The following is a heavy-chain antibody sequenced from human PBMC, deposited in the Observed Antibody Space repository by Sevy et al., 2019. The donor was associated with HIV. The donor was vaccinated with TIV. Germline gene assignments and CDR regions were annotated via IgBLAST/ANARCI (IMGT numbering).Heavy chain of an antibody. J-gene: IGHJ6*02. CDR2: IYYSGST. V-gene: IGHV4-59*01. Sequence: SETLSLTCTVSGGSISSYYWSWIRQPPGKGLEWIGYIYYSGSTNYNPSLKSRVTISVDTSKNQFSLKLGSVTAADTAVYYCARDLAAGRFSEGMDVWGQGTTVTVSS. D-gene: IGHD3-10*01. CDR3: ARDLAAGRFSEGMDV. CDR1: GGSISSYY.